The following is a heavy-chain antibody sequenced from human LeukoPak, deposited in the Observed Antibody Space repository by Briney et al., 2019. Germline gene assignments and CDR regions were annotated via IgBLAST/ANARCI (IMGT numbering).Heavy chain of an antibody. J-gene: IGHJ4*02. Sequence: PSETLSLTCTVSGYSISSGYNWGWIRQPPGMGLEWIGSIYHDGTTYYNPSLKSRVTISVDTSKNRFSLELSSVTAADTAVYYCARVFRESFSKDYWGQGTLVTVSS. D-gene: IGHD3-3*01. V-gene: IGHV4-38-2*02. CDR3: ARVFRESFSKDY. CDR1: GYSISSGYN. CDR2: IYHDGTT.